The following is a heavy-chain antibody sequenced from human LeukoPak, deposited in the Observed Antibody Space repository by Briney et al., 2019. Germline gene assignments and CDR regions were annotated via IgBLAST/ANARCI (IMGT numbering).Heavy chain of an antibody. V-gene: IGHV4-34*12. CDR1: GGSFSGYY. CDR2: IIHSGST. CDR3: ARRLTYYYDSSGYYPRNWFDP. Sequence: SETLSLTCAVYGGSFSGYYWSWIRQPPGKGLEWIGEIIHSGSTNYNPSLKSRVTISVDTSKNQFSLKLSSVTAADTAVYYCARRLTYYYDSSGYYPRNWFDPWGQGTLVTVSS. D-gene: IGHD3-22*01. J-gene: IGHJ5*02.